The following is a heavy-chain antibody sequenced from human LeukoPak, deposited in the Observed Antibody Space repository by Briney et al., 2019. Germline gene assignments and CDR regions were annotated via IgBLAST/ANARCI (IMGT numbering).Heavy chain of an antibody. CDR1: GFTFSSYA. CDR2: TSYDGSNK. V-gene: IGHV3-30*04. J-gene: IGHJ4*02. Sequence: GRSLRLSCAASGFTFSSYAMHWVRQAPGKGLEWVAVTSYDGSNKYYADSVKGRFTISRDNSKNTLYLQMNSLRAEDTAVYYCARVWDGDSHYFDYWGQGTLVTVSS. D-gene: IGHD4-17*01. CDR3: ARVWDGDSHYFDY.